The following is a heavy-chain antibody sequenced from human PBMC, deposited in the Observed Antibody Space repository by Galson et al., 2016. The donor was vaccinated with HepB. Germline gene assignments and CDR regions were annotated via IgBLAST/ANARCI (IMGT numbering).Heavy chain of an antibody. CDR2: IYHSGSI. CDR3: GRSHGGY. J-gene: IGHJ4*02. CDR1: GGSISNNNW. Sequence: LSLTCAVSGGSISNNNWWSWVRQPPGKGLEWIGEIYHSGSINYNSSLESRVTISLDTSQNQFSLSLSSVTAADTAVYFCGRSHGGYWGQGTLVTVSS. V-gene: IGHV4-4*01. D-gene: IGHD3-10*01.